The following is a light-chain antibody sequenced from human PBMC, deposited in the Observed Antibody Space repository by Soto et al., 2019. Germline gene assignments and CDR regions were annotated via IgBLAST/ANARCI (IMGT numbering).Light chain of an antibody. J-gene: IGKJ5*01. V-gene: IGKV1-5*01. CDR2: DAS. CDR1: QSISSW. CDR3: QQRTKRFT. Sequence: DIQMTQSPSSLSASVRESVTFTCRASQSISSWLAWYQQKPGKAPKLLIYDASSLESGVPSRFSGSGSGTDFTLTISSLEPEDFAVYYCQQRTKRFTFGQGTRLEIK.